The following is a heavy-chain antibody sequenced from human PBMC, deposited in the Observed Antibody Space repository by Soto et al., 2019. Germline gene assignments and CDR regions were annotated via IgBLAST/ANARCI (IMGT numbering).Heavy chain of an antibody. D-gene: IGHD3-22*01. CDR3: ARGHDSCDC. V-gene: IGHV4-30-2*01. CDR2: IYHSGTT. CDR1: GGSISSGDYS. Sequence: QLQLQESGSGLVKPSQTLSLTCAVSGGSISSGDYSWSWIRQPPGKGLEWIGYIYHSGTTYYNPSLKSRVTISIYTSKNQLSLKLSSVTAADTAMYYCARGHDSCDCWGQGTLVTVSS. J-gene: IGHJ4*02.